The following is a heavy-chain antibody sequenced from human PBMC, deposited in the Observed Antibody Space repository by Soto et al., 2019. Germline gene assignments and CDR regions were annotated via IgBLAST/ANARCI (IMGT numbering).Heavy chain of an antibody. V-gene: IGHV1-8*01. CDR1: GYTFTSYD. CDR3: ARTLYGANVDY. J-gene: IGHJ4*02. Sequence: QVQLVQSGAEVKKPGASVKVSCKASGYTFTSYDINWVRQATGQGLEWMGWMDPNSANTGYAQKFQGRXPXTXXTSISTADMELSSLRSEDTAVSYCARTLYGANVDYWGQGTRVTVSS. D-gene: IGHD4-17*01. CDR2: MDPNSANT.